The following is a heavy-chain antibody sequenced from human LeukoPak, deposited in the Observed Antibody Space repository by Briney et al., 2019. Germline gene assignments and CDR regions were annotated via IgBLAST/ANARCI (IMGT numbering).Heavy chain of an antibody. CDR2: IYYSGGT. D-gene: IGHD2-15*01. V-gene: IGHV4-39*01. CDR3: ARHSLPYCSGGTCYGDNDAFDI. CDR1: GGSISSSSYY. J-gene: IGHJ3*02. Sequence: SETLSLTCTVSGGSISSSSYYWGWIRQPPGKGLEWIGSIYYSGGTYYYPSLKSRVTISVDTSKNQFSLKLTSVTAADTAVYYCARHSLPYCSGGTCYGDNDAFDIWVQGTMVTISS.